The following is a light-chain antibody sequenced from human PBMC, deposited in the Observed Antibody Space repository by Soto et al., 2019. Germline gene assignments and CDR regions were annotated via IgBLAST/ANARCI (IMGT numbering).Light chain of an antibody. Sequence: EIVMTQSPATLSVSPGERATLSCRASQSVSSNLAWYQQKPGQAPRLLIHGASTRATGIPARFSGSGSGTGFTLTISSLQSEDFAVYYCQQYNNWPPYTFGQGTKLEIK. V-gene: IGKV3-15*01. CDR2: GAS. CDR3: QQYNNWPPYT. CDR1: QSVSSN. J-gene: IGKJ2*01.